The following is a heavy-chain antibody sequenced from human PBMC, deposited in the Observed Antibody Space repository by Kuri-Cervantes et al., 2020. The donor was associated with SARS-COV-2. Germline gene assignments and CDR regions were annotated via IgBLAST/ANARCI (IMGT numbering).Heavy chain of an antibody. CDR1: GGSISSYY. CDR3: ARLRPPSGYSYEPYVDY. Sequence: GSLRLSCTASGGSISSYYWSWIRQPPGKGLEWIEYIYYSGSTNYNPSLKSRVTISVDTSKNQFSLKLSSVTAADTAVYYCARLRPPSGYSYEPYVDYWGQGTLVTVSS. D-gene: IGHD5-18*01. V-gene: IGHV4-59*01. CDR2: IYYSGST. J-gene: IGHJ4*02.